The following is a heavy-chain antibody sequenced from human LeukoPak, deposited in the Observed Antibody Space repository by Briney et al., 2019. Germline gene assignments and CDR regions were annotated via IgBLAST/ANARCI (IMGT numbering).Heavy chain of an antibody. CDR2: ISSSSSYI. D-gene: IGHD5-18*01. J-gene: IGHJ4*02. CDR3: ARFWIQNRTPFDY. V-gene: IGHV3-21*01. Sequence: GGSLRLSCAASGFTFSSYSMNWVRQAPGKGLEWVSSISSSSSYIYYADSVKGRFTISRDNAKNSLYLQMNSLRAEGTAVYYCARFWIQNRTPFDYWGQGTLVTVSS. CDR1: GFTFSSYS.